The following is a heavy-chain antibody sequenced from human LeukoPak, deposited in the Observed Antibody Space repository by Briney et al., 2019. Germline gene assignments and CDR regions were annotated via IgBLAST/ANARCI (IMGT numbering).Heavy chain of an antibody. D-gene: IGHD3-22*01. CDR2: ISGSGGST. J-gene: IGHJ3*02. CDR1: GFTFSSYA. V-gene: IGHV3-23*01. CDR3: AKDPDYDSSGYPDAFDI. Sequence: GGSLRLSCAASGFTFSSYAMSWVRQAPGKGLEWVSAISGSGGSTYYADSGKGRFTISRDNSKNTLYLQMNSLRAEDTAVYYCAKDPDYDSSGYPDAFDIWGQGTMVTVSS.